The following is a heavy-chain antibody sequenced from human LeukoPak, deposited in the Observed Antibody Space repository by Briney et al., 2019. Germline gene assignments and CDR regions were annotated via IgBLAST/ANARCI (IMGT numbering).Heavy chain of an antibody. V-gene: IGHV1-46*01. CDR1: GYTFTSYY. D-gene: IGHD4/OR15-4a*01. Sequence: APVKVSCKASGYTFTSYYMHWVRQAPGQGLEWMGIINPSGGSTSYAQKFQGRVTMTRDTSTSTVYMELSSLTSEDTAVHYCARGRSNFEFDYWGQGTLVTVSS. CDR2: INPSGGST. CDR3: ARGRSNFEFDY. J-gene: IGHJ4*02.